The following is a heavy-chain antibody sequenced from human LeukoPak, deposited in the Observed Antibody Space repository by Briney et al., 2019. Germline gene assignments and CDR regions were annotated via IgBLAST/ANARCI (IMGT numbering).Heavy chain of an antibody. Sequence: SETLSLTCTVSGGSISSYYWSWIRQPPGKGLEWIGYIHYSGSTHYNPSLKSRVTISVDTSKNQFSLKLTSVTAADTAIYYCVRTYEIVGATAFYHYFYYMDVWGKGTTVTISS. CDR1: GGSISSYY. J-gene: IGHJ6*03. CDR3: VRTYEIVGATAFYHYFYYMDV. V-gene: IGHV4-59*12. CDR2: IHYSGST. D-gene: IGHD1-26*01.